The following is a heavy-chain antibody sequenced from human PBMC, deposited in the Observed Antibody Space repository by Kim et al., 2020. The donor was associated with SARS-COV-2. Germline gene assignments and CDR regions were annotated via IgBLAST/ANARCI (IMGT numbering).Heavy chain of an antibody. Sequence: GGSLRLSCAASGFTFSNAWMSWVRQAPGKGLEWVGRIKSKTDGGTTDYAAPVKGRFTISRDDSKNTLYLQMNSLKTEDTAVYYCTTPPNSSGYSYFDYWGQGTLVTVSS. CDR3: TTPPNSSGYSYFDY. V-gene: IGHV3-15*01. J-gene: IGHJ4*02. CDR1: GFTFSNAW. D-gene: IGHD3-22*01. CDR2: IKSKTDGGTT.